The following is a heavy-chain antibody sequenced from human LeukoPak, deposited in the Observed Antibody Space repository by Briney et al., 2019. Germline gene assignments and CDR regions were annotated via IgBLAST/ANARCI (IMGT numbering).Heavy chain of an antibody. CDR3: ARSHDHLWGNYPDY. CDR2: IHHDGRI. D-gene: IGHD3-16*02. CDR1: GGSIDRTNW. Sequence: PSGTLSLTCDVSGGSIDRTNWWNWVRQPPGKGLEWIGEIHHDGRINYNPSLKSRVTLSVDKSKNQFSLRLNSVTAADTAMYYCARSHDHLWGNYPDYWGQGTLVTVSS. J-gene: IGHJ4*02. V-gene: IGHV4-4*02.